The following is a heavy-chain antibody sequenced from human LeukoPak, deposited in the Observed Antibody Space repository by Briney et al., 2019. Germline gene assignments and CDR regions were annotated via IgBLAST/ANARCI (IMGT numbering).Heavy chain of an antibody. D-gene: IGHD2-15*01. CDR2: IRSKANTYAT. CDR1: GFTFSGSA. J-gene: IGHJ6*02. V-gene: IGHV3-73*01. CDR3: SASLKTYCSGGKCHSDYYYYGMDV. Sequence: GGSLKLSCAASGFTFSGSAIHWVRQASGKGLEWVGRIRSKANTYATAYAASVEGRFTISRDDSKNTAFLQMNALKTEDSAVYYCSASLKTYCSGGKCHSDYYYYGMDVWGQGTTVTVSS.